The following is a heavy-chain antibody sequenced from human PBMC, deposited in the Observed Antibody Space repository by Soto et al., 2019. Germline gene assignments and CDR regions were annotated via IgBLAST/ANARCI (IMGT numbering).Heavy chain of an antibody. V-gene: IGHV1-8*01. CDR1: GYTFTIYD. Sequence: AALKVSCKASGYTFTIYDITWVRQATGQGLEWMGWMSPNSGNTGYAQKFQGRVTMTRNTSIGTAYMELSSLRSEDTAVYYCATERWEDAFDIWGQGTMVTVSS. D-gene: IGHD1-26*01. CDR3: ATERWEDAFDI. CDR2: MSPNSGNT. J-gene: IGHJ3*02.